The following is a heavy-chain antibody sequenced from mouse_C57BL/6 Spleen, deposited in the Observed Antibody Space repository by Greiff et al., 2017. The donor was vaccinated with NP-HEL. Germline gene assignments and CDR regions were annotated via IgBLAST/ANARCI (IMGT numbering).Heavy chain of an antibody. CDR2: IDPEDGDT. CDR1: GFNIKDYY. Sequence: DVHLVESGAELVRPGASVKLSCTASGFNIKDYYMHWVKQRPEQGLEWIGRIDPEDGDTEYAPKFQGKATMTADTSSNTAYLQLSSLTSEDTAVYYCTTKGAIYYGYDGRGAWFAYWGQGTLVTVSA. D-gene: IGHD2-2*01. V-gene: IGHV14-1*01. CDR3: TTKGAIYYGYDGRGAWFAY. J-gene: IGHJ3*01.